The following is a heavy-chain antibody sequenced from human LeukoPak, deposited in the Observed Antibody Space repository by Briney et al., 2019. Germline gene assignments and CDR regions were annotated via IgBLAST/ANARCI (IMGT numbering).Heavy chain of an antibody. V-gene: IGHV1-24*01. CDR1: GYSLNEIS. D-gene: IGHD3-10*01. Sequence: ASVKVSCKVSGYSLNEISMHWVRQAPGKGLEWMGGFDPEDVKTIYGHKFQGRVTITQDTSPDTAYMELSSLRSEDTAMYYCAAVASYYRDRELLYWGQGTLVTVSS. CDR3: AAVASYYRDRELLY. CDR2: FDPEDVKT. J-gene: IGHJ4*02.